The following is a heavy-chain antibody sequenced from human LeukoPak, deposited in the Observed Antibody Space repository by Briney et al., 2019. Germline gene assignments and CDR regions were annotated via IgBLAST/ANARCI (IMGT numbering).Heavy chain of an antibody. CDR3: AKDYRFGYGDYFDY. Sequence: PGGSLRLSCAASGFTFDDYAMHWVRQAPGKGLEWVSGISWNSGSIGYADSVKGRFTISRDNAKNSLYLQMNSLGAEDTALYYCAKDYRFGYGDYFDYWGQGTLVTVSS. CDR2: ISWNSGSI. J-gene: IGHJ4*02. V-gene: IGHV3-9*01. CDR1: GFTFDDYA. D-gene: IGHD4-17*01.